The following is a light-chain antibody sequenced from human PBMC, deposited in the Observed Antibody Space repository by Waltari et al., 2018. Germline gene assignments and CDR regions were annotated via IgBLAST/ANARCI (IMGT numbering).Light chain of an antibody. Sequence: QSALPQPASVSGSPGQSITISCTGTSSDVGGYNLVSWYQQHPGKAPKLMIYEGSKRPSGVSNRFSGSKSGNTASLTISGLQAEDEADYYCCSYAGSSTWVFGGGTKLTVL. CDR2: EGS. J-gene: IGLJ3*02. CDR1: SSDVGGYNL. V-gene: IGLV2-23*01. CDR3: CSYAGSSTWV.